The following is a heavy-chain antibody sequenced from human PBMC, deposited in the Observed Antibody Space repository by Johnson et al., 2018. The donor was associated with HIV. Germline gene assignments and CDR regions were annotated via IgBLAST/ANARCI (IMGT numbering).Heavy chain of an antibody. CDR2: IYSGGST. V-gene: IGHV3-66*03. CDR3: ARDWYGSSTFCSERVLKDAFDV. D-gene: IGHD2-2*01. J-gene: IGHJ3*01. Sequence: VQLVESGGGLIQPGGSLRLSCAASGFTVSSNYMSWVRQAPGNGLEWVSVIYSGGSTYYSDSVKVRFTVSRDNSQNTLYLQMDSLRSEDTAVYFWARDWYGSSTFCSERVLKDAFDVWGQGTLVTVSA. CDR1: GFTVSSNY.